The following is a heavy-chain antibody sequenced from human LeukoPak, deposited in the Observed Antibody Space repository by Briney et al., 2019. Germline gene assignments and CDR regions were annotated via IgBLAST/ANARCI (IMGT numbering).Heavy chain of an antibody. CDR2: ISGSGGST. CDR3: AKGMYYYDSSGTFDY. CDR1: GFTFSSYA. D-gene: IGHD3-22*01. J-gene: IGHJ4*02. V-gene: IGHV3-23*01. Sequence: GGSLRLSCAASGFTFSSYAMSWVRQAPGKGLEWVSAISGSGGSTYYADSVKGRFTISRDNSKNTLYLQMSSLRAEDTAVYYCAKGMYYYDSSGTFDYWGQGTLVTVSS.